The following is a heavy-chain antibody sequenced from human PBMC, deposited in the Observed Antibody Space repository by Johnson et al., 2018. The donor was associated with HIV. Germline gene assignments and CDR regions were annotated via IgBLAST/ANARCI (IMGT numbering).Heavy chain of an antibody. D-gene: IGHD2-21*01. V-gene: IGHV3-30*04. CDR2: ISHDGSNE. J-gene: IGHJ3*02. CDR3: ARGGGCGGDCYSGYDAFDI. Sequence: QMQLVESGGGVVQPGTSLRLSCAASGFTFSSYPMHWVRQAPGKGLEWVAVISHDGSNEYHGDSVKGRFTISRDNAKNTLYLEMNSLRAWDTAVYYCARGGGCGGDCYSGYDAFDIWGQGTMVTVSS. CDR1: GFTFSSYP.